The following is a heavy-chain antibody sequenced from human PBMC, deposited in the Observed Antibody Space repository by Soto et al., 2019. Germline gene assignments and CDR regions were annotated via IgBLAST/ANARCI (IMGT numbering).Heavy chain of an antibody. D-gene: IGHD2-2*01. CDR3: ARQLYYYYGMDF. Sequence: GESLKISCKGSGYSFTSYWISWVRQMPGKGLEWKGRIDPSDSYTNYSPSFQGHVTISADKSISTAYLQWSSLKASDTAMYYCARQLYYYYGMDFWGQGTTVTVTS. J-gene: IGHJ6*02. V-gene: IGHV5-10-1*01. CDR2: IDPSDSYT. CDR1: GYSFTSYW.